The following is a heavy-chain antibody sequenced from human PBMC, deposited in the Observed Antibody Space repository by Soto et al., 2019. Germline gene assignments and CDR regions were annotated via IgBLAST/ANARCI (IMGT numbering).Heavy chain of an antibody. Sequence: SETLSLTCTVSGGSISSGGYYWSWIRQHPGKGLEWIGYINRSGSTNYNPSLKSRVTISVDTSKNQFSLKLSSVTAADTAVYYCARKFYDILTRANWFDPWGQGTLVTVSS. CDR1: GGSISSGGYY. J-gene: IGHJ5*02. CDR3: ARKFYDILTRANWFDP. D-gene: IGHD3-9*01. CDR2: INRSGST. V-gene: IGHV4-31*03.